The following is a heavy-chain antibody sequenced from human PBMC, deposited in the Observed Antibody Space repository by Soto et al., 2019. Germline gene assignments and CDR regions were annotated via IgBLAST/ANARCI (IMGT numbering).Heavy chain of an antibody. V-gene: IGHV4-59*08. CDR2: INYNGNT. J-gene: IGHJ4*02. Sequence: QVQLQESGPGLVKPSETLSLTCTVSGGSVSTYYWSWIRQPPGKGLEWIAYINYNGNTNYNPSLKSRVTXXIXTXXNQFSLKLNSVAAADTAIYYCARHFPSRNSGDFDYWGQGTLVTVSS. CDR1: GGSVSTYY. CDR3: ARHFPSRNSGDFDY. D-gene: IGHD3-10*01.